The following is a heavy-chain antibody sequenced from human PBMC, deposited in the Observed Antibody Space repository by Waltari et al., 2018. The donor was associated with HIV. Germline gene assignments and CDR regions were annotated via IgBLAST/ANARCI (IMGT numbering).Heavy chain of an antibody. J-gene: IGHJ4*02. CDR1: GDSITRGTFY. CDR3: ARGFVGRYSGHDYVWDY. V-gene: IGHV4-31*03. CDR2: IYYSGST. D-gene: IGHD5-12*01. Sequence: QVQLQESGPGLVKPSQTLSLTCTVSGDSITRGTFYLTWIRQHPEKGLEWIGHIYYSGSTYSNPSLKTRIDISLDTSMNHFSLNLTSVTAADTAVYYCARGFVGRYSGHDYVWDYWGQGILVTVSS.